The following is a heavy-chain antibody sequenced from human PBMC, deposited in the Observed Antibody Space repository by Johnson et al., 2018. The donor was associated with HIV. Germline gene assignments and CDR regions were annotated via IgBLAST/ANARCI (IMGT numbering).Heavy chain of an antibody. CDR2: ISGNGGTT. Sequence: EQLVESGGGLVQPGGSLRLSCAASGFTFSSYAMSWVRQAPGKGLEWVSVISGNGGTTYYADSVKGRFTISRDNSKNTLYLQMNSLRADDTALYYCAREEPRDNDAFDIWGQGTMVTVSS. CDR1: GFTFSSYA. J-gene: IGHJ3*02. D-gene: IGHD1-1*01. V-gene: IGHV3-23*04. CDR3: AREEPRDNDAFDI.